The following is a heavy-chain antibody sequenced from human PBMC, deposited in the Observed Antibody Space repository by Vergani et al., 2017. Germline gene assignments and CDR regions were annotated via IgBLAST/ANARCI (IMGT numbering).Heavy chain of an antibody. CDR1: GFTFSSYG. J-gene: IGHJ4*02. V-gene: IGHV3-30*18. Sequence: QVQLVESGGGVVQPGRSLRLSCAASGFTFSSYGMHWVRQAPGKGLEWVAVISYDGSNKYYADSVKGRFTISRDNSKNTLYLQMNSLRAEDTAVYYCAKNQVVVTAHKDYWGQGTLVTVSS. D-gene: IGHD2-21*02. CDR3: AKNQVVVTAHKDY. CDR2: ISYDGSNK.